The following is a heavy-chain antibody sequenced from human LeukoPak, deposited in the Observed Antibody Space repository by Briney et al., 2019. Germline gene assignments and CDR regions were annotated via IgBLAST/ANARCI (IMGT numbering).Heavy chain of an antibody. CDR2: IYSGGST. Sequence: QSGGSLRLSCAASGFTVSSNYMSWVRQAPGKGLEWVSVIYSGGSTYYADSVKGRFTISRDNSKNTLYLQMNSLRAEDTAVYYCARAPLPLYSTDGDYWGQGTLVTVSS. J-gene: IGHJ4*02. CDR3: ARAPLPLYSTDGDY. V-gene: IGHV3-66*01. CDR1: GFTVSSNY. D-gene: IGHD6-13*01.